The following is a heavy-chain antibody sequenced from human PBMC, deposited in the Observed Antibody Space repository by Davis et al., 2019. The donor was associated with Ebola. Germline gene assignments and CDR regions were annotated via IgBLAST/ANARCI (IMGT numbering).Heavy chain of an antibody. CDR3: ARSPFRYCSGGSCYGDYYYYYGMDV. V-gene: IGHV4-34*01. J-gene: IGHJ6*02. D-gene: IGHD2-15*01. Sequence: GSLRLSCAVYGGSFSGYYWSWIRQPPGKGLEWIGEINHSGSTNYNPSLKSRVTISVDTSKNQFSLKLSSVTAADTAVYYCARSPFRYCSGGSCYGDYYYYYGMDVWGQGTTVTVSS. CDR2: INHSGST. CDR1: GGSFSGYY.